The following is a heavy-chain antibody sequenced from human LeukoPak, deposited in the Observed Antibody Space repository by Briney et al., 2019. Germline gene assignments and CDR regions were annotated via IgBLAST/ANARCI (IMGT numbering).Heavy chain of an antibody. J-gene: IGHJ6*04. CDR2: IGSKAYGGTT. CDR1: GFTFGDYA. CDR3: TRVLNYYGSGSYYSPYYYGMDV. V-gene: IGHV3-49*04. D-gene: IGHD3-10*01. Sequence: GGSLRLSCTASGFTFGDYAMSWVRQAPGKGLEWVGFIGSKAYGGTTEYAASVKGRFTISRDDSKSIAYLQMNSLKTEDTAVYYCTRVLNYYGSGSYYSPYYYGMDVWGKGTTVTVSS.